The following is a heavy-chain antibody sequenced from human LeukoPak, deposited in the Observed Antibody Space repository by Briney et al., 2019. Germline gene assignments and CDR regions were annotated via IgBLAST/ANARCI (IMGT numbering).Heavy chain of an antibody. J-gene: IGHJ4*02. CDR3: ARGYCSGGSCYRQVNYSY. Sequence: SETLSLTCAVYGGSFSGYYWSWIRQPPGKGLEWIGEINHSGSTNYNPSLKSRVTISVDTSKNQFSLKLSSVTAADTAVYYCARGYCSGGSCYRQVNYSYWGQGTLVTVSS. D-gene: IGHD2-15*01. CDR1: GGSFSGYY. V-gene: IGHV4-34*01. CDR2: INHSGST.